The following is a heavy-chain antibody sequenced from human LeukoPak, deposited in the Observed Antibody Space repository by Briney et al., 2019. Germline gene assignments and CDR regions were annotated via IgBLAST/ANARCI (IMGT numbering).Heavy chain of an antibody. J-gene: IGHJ4*02. D-gene: IGHD4-17*01. V-gene: IGHV3-23*01. Sequence: GGSLRLSCAASGFTFDDYGMSWVRQAPGKGLEWVSAISGSGGSTYYADSVKGRFTISRDNSKNTLYLQMNSLRAEDTAVYYCARNPPAYGFFDYWGQGTLVTVSS. CDR1: GFTFDDYG. CDR3: ARNPPAYGFFDY. CDR2: ISGSGGST.